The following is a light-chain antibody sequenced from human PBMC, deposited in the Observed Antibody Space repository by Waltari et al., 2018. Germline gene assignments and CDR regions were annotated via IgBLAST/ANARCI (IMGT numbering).Light chain of an antibody. V-gene: IGLV2-14*01. J-gene: IGLJ2*01. CDR1: SSDVGGHNY. CDR3: SSFTDSVTLI. Sequence: ALTQPASVSGSPGQSITISCTGTSSDVGGHNYVSCYQQYPAKAPKLIIYEVSIRPSGVSNRFSGSKSGNTASLTISGLQAEDEAEYYCSSFTDSVTLIFGGGTKLTV. CDR2: EVS.